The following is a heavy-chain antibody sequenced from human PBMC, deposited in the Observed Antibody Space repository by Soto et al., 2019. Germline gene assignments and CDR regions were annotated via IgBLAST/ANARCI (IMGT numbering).Heavy chain of an antibody. CDR3: AITSVADASFDY. CDR2: ISYDGGET. J-gene: IGHJ4*02. CDR1: GFIFSNYG. V-gene: IGHV3-30*03. Sequence: QVQLVESGGGVVHPGRSLSLSCAGSGFIFSNYGMHWVRQAPGKGLEWVAFISYDGGETFYADSAKGRFTISRDNSKSTVFLHMNSLKKEDTAVYYCAITSVADASFDYWGQGTLVTVSS. D-gene: IGHD5-12*01.